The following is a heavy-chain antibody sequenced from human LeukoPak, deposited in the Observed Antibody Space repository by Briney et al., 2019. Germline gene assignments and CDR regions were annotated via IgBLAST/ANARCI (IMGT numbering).Heavy chain of an antibody. Sequence: GGSLRLSCAGSGLTFRFYAMTWVRQAPGKGLKWVSGISGDASVSKDADSVKGRFNISRDNSKNTLYLQLNSLRVEDTAIYYCAKAYSSSLYGDAFHIWGQGTTVTVSP. CDR3: AKAYSSSLYGDAFHI. V-gene: IGHV3-23*01. CDR1: GLTFRFYA. D-gene: IGHD6-13*01. J-gene: IGHJ3*02. CDR2: ISGDASVS.